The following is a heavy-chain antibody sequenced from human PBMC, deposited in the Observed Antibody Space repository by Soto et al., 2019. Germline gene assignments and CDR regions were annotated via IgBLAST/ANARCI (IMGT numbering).Heavy chain of an antibody. V-gene: IGHV1-18*01. J-gene: IGHJ4*02. CDR1: GYTFTSYG. CDR3: ARETSCGGSCYYFDY. D-gene: IGHD2-15*01. CDR2: ISAYNGNT. Sequence: ASVKVSCKASGYTFTSYGISWVRQAPGQGLEWMGWISAYNGNTNYAQKLQGRVTMTTDTSTSTAYMELRSLRSDDTAVYYCARETSCGGSCYYFDYWGQGTLVTVSS.